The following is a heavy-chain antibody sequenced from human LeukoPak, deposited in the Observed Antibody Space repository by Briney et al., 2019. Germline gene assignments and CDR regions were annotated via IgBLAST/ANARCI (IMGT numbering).Heavy chain of an antibody. CDR1: GGSISSYY. J-gene: IGHJ4*02. V-gene: IGHV4-59*12. Sequence: SETLSLTCTVSGGSISSYYWSWIRQPPGKGLEWIGYIYYSGSTNYNPSLKSRVTMSLDTSKNQFSLKLSSVTAADTAVYYRATVSAFFYDSGSYYTFDYWGQGTLVTVSS. CDR3: ATVSAFFYDSGSYYTFDY. CDR2: IYYSGST. D-gene: IGHD3-10*01.